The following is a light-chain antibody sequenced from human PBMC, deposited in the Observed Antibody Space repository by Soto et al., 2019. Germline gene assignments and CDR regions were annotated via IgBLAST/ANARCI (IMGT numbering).Light chain of an antibody. Sequence: EIVLTQSPGTLSLSPGERATLSCRASQTVARNFVAWYQQKPGQTPRLLIHGASNMDTGIPERISGSGSGTDFTLIISRLEPADFAVYDCQQYATSPLTFGGGTKVEIK. CDR2: GAS. CDR3: QQYATSPLT. CDR1: QTVARNF. J-gene: IGKJ4*01. V-gene: IGKV3-20*01.